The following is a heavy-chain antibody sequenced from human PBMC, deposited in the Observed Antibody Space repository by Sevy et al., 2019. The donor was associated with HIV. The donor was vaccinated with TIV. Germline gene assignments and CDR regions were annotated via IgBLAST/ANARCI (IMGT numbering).Heavy chain of an antibody. CDR3: AGDRYYSSSGYHYYYYGMDV. CDR2: ISFDGNTK. J-gene: IGHJ6*02. CDR1: IFTFSSYA. D-gene: IGHD3-22*01. V-gene: IGHV3-30-3*01. Sequence: GGSLRLSCAASIFTFSSYAMHWVRQAPGKGLEWVAVISFDGNTKYYADSVKGRFTISRDNSRNTLYLQMNSLRADDTAGYYCAGDRYYSSSGYHYYYYGMDVWGQGTTVTVSS.